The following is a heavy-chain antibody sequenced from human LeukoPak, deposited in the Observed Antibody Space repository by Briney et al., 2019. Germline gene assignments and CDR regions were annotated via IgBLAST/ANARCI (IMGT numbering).Heavy chain of an antibody. CDR3: ARLLRNIAAAVYYFDY. J-gene: IGHJ4*02. V-gene: IGHV5-51*01. Sequence: PGESLKISCEATGYSFTNYWIAWVRQTPGKGLEWMGIIFPRDFDTRYNPSFQGQVIISVDKSVSTAYLQWSSLKASDTAMYYCARLLRNIAAAVYYFDYWGQGTLVTVSS. D-gene: IGHD6-13*01. CDR1: GYSFTNYW. CDR2: IFPRDFDT.